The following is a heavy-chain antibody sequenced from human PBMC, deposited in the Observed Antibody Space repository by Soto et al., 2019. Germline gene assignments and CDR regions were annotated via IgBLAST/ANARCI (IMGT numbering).Heavy chain of an antibody. V-gene: IGHV1-69*12. D-gene: IGHD2-15*01. J-gene: IGHJ6*02. CDR2: IIAVFATP. CDR1: GGTFSSYA. CDR3: ARGEDIVVVVAATPNYYYGMDV. Sequence: QVQLVQSGAEVKKPGSSVKVSCKASGGTFSSYAISWVRQAPGQGLEWMGGIIAVFATPNYAQRFQGRVTITADESTSPSYMELCSLRSEDTAVYYCARGEDIVVVVAATPNYYYGMDVWGQGTTVTVSS.